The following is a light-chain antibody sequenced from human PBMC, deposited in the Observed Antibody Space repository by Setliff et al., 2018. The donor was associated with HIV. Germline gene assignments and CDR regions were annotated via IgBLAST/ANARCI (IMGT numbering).Light chain of an antibody. CDR3: GSFTTTTTLV. Sequence: SALTQPASVSGSPGQSITISCTGTSSDVGSYNYVSWYQQHPGKAPKLMISEVSNRPSGVSNRFSGSKSDNTASLTISGLQAEDEADYFCGSFTTTTTLVFGTGTKVTVL. J-gene: IGLJ1*01. CDR1: SSDVGSYNY. V-gene: IGLV2-14*01. CDR2: EVS.